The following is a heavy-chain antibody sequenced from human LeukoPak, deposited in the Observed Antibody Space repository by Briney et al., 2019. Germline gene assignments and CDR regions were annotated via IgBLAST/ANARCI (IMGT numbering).Heavy chain of an antibody. D-gene: IGHD3-3*01. CDR3: ARDRSGDSFDI. J-gene: IGHJ3*02. CDR1: GYTFTSYG. CDR2: ISAYKGNT. V-gene: IGHV1-18*01. Sequence: ASVKVSCKASGYTFTSYGISWVRQAPGQGLEWMGWISAYKGNTNYTQKLQGRVTMTTDTSTSTAYMELRSLRSDDTAVYYCARDRSGDSFDIWGQGTMVTVSS.